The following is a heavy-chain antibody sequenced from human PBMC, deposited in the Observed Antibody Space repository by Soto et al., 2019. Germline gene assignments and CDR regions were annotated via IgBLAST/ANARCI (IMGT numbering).Heavy chain of an antibody. CDR2: INAGNGNT. Sequence: ASVKVSCKASGGTFSSYAISWVRQAPGQGLEWMGWINAGNGNTKYSQKFQGRVTIARDTSASTAYMELSSLRPEDTAVYYCAREHDFWSNYCFDYWGQGTLVTVSS. V-gene: IGHV1-3*01. CDR3: AREHDFWSNYCFDY. CDR1: GGTFSSYA. J-gene: IGHJ4*02. D-gene: IGHD3-3*01.